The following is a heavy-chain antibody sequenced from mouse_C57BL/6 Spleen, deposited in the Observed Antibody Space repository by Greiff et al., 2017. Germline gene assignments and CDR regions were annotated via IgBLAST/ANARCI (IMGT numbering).Heavy chain of an antibody. CDR2: IYPGDGDT. Sequence: QVQLQQSGPELVKPGASVKISCKASGYAFSSSWMNWVKQRPGKGLEWIGRIYPGDGDTNYNGKFKGKATLTADKSSSTAYMQISSLTSEDSAVYFWAKLECYWGQGTLVTVSA. J-gene: IGHJ3*01. CDR3: AKLECY. V-gene: IGHV1-82*01. CDR1: GYAFSSSW.